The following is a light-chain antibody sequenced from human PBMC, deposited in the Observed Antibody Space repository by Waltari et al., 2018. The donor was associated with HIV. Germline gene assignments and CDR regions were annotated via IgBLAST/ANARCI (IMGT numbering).Light chain of an antibody. CDR2: FAS. CDR1: QDISNS. V-gene: IGKV1-12*01. CDR3: QQASFFPLT. Sequence: DIQMTQSPSSVSGSVGDRVTITCRASQDISNSLAWYQQRPGKAPKLLIYFASNLQTGVPSRFSGSGSGTDFTLTISSLQPEDFATYYCQQASFFPLTFGPGTKVEVK. J-gene: IGKJ3*01.